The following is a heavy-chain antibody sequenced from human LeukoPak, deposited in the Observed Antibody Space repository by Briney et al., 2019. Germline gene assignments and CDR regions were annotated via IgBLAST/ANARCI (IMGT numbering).Heavy chain of an antibody. CDR3: ARHASGGNEQWLVSQSVSTKYSALHYGMDV. J-gene: IGHJ6*02. V-gene: IGHV5-51*01. Sequence: GESLKISCKGSGYSFTSYWIGWVRQMPGKGLEWMGIIYPGDSDTRYSPSFQGQVTISADKSISTAYLQWSSLKASDTAMYYCARHASGGNEQWLVSQSVSTKYSALHYGMDVWGQGTTVTVSS. D-gene: IGHD6-19*01. CDR2: IYPGDSDT. CDR1: GYSFTSYW.